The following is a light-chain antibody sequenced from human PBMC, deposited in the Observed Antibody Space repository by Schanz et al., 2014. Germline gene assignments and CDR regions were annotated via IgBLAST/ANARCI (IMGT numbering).Light chain of an antibody. CDR2: DVS. V-gene: IGLV2-14*02. Sequence: QSALTQPASVSGSPGQSITISCTGTSSDVGSYNLVSWYQQHPGKAPKLMIYDVSNRPSGVSNRFSGSKSDNTASLTISGLQAEDEADYYCSSYTSSSTRVFGGGTKLTVL. J-gene: IGLJ3*02. CDR1: SSDVGSYNL. CDR3: SSYTSSSTRV.